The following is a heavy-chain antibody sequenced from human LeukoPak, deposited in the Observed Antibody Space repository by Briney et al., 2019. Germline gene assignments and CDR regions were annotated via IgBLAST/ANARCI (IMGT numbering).Heavy chain of an antibody. Sequence: PGGSLRLTCAASGFTFSSYEMNWVSQAPGKGLEWVSYISSSGSTIYYADSVKGRFTTSRDNAKNSLYLQMNSLRAEDTAVYYCARDRGYMILWGQGTLVTVSS. V-gene: IGHV3-48*03. CDR2: ISSSGSTI. CDR1: GFTFSSYE. D-gene: IGHD3-22*01. CDR3: ARDRGYMIL. J-gene: IGHJ4*02.